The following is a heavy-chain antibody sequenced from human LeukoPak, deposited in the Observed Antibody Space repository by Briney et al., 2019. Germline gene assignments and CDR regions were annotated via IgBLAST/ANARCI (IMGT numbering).Heavy chain of an antibody. Sequence: ASVKVSCKASGYTFTSYGISWVRQAPGQGLEWMGWISAYNGNTNYAQKLQGRVTMTTDTSTSTAYMELRSLRSDDTAVYYCARPPTGGSDYDFWSYWGQGTLVTVSS. CDR1: GYTFTSYG. D-gene: IGHD3-3*01. J-gene: IGHJ4*02. CDR3: ARPPTGGSDYDFWSY. V-gene: IGHV1-18*01. CDR2: ISAYNGNT.